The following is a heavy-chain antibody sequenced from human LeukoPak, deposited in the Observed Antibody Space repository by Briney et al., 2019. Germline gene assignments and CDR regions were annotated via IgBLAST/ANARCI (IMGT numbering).Heavy chain of an antibody. CDR3: VVWGEDSSGHRFDH. J-gene: IGHJ4*02. CDR2: INTDGSST. V-gene: IGHV3-74*01. D-gene: IGHD3-22*01. Sequence: GGSLRLSCAASGFTFNSYWMHWVRQAPGKGLLWVSRINTDGSSTHYADSVKGRLTISRDDAKNMLYLQMNGLRAEDTAVYYCVVWGEDSSGHRFDHWGQGTLVTVSS. CDR1: GFTFNSYW.